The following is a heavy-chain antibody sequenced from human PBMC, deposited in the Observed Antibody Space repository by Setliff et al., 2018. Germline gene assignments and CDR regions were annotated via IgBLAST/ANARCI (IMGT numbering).Heavy chain of an antibody. CDR2: INAGNGNT. D-gene: IGHD3-3*01. CDR3: AKGFWDYDFWSGYYSTDDDAFDI. V-gene: IGHV1-3*01. CDR1: GYTFTSYA. Sequence: WASVKVSCKASGYTFTSYAMHWVRQAPGQRLEWMGWINAGNGNTKYSQKFQGRVTITRDTSASTAYMELSSLRSEDTAVYYCAKGFWDYDFWSGYYSTDDDAFDIWGQGTMVTVSS. J-gene: IGHJ3*02.